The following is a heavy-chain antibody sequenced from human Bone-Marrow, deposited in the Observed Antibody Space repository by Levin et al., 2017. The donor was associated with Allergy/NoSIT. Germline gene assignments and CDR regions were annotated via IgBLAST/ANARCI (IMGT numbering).Heavy chain of an antibody. CDR2: VDPVSGAT. CDR1: GYSFTAFY. CDR3: ARGVESPDWFDP. Sequence: GESLKISCKASGYSFTAFYVNWVRQAPGQGLEWMGRVDPVSGATNYAQKFQGRVTMTRDTSTSTAYMDLRRLTSDDTALYYCARGVESPDWFDPWGPGTLVTVSS. J-gene: IGHJ5*02. V-gene: IGHV1-2*06.